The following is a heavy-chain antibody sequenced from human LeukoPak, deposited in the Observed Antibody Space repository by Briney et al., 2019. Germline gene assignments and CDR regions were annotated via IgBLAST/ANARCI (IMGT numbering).Heavy chain of an antibody. J-gene: IGHJ4*02. CDR3: ARDRWELPSDY. CDR2: IYTSGST. Sequence: SETLSLTCSVSGYYISSGYYWSWIRQPAGKGLEWIGRIYTSGSTNYNPSLKSRVTMSVDTSKNQFSLKLSSVTAADTAVYYCARDRWELPSDYWGQGTLVTVSS. V-gene: IGHV4-4*07. D-gene: IGHD1-26*01. CDR1: GYYISSGYY.